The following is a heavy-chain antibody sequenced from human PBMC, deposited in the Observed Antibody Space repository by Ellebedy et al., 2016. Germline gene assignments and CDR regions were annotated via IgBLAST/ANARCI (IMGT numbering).Heavy chain of an antibody. V-gene: IGHV3-33*01. CDR3: ARDPTRGDDSGDYGMDV. D-gene: IGHD3-10*01. J-gene: IGHJ6*02. Sequence: GGSLRLXXAASGFTFSSYGMHWVRQAPGKGLEWVAVIWYDGSNKYYADSVKGRFTISRDNSKNTLYLQMNSLRAEDTAVYYCARDPTRGDDSGDYGMDVWGQGTTVTVSS. CDR2: IWYDGSNK. CDR1: GFTFSSYG.